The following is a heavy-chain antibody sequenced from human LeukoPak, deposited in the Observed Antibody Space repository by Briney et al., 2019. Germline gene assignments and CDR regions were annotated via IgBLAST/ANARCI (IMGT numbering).Heavy chain of an antibody. J-gene: IGHJ4*02. CDR1: GGSISSSSYY. CDR3: ASLYSSSRSYYFDY. Sequence: SETLSLTCTVSGGSISSSSYYWGWIRQPPGKGLEWIGTIYYSGSSYYNPSLKSRVTISVDTSKNQFSLRLSSVTAADTAVYYCASLYSSSRSYYFDYWGQGTLVTVSS. V-gene: IGHV4-39*07. CDR2: IYYSGSS. D-gene: IGHD6-13*01.